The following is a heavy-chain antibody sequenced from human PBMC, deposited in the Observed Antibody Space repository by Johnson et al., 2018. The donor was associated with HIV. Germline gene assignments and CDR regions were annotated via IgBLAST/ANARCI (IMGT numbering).Heavy chain of an antibody. CDR1: GFTFSSYA. Sequence: QVQLVESGGDSVQPGGSLRLSCAASGFTFSSYAMHWVRQAPGKGLEWVAVISYSGSNKYYADSVKGRFTISRDNSKNTLYLQMNTLRAEDTAVYYCARAIAAAGTVGVDAFDIWGQGTMVTVSS. CDR3: ARAIAAAGTVGVDAFDI. V-gene: IGHV3-30*04. D-gene: IGHD6-13*01. J-gene: IGHJ3*02. CDR2: ISYSGSNK.